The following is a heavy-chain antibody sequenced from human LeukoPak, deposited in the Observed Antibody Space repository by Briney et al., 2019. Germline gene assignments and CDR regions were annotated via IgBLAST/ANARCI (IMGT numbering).Heavy chain of an antibody. D-gene: IGHD5-18*01. CDR3: ARGRGYSYSWFDP. J-gene: IGHJ5*02. CDR1: EYTFVGHY. Sequence: ASLKVSCKASEYTFVGHYMHWVRQAPGQGLEWMGWINPNSGVTTYAQKFQGRVTMTRDTSISTAYMELSRLSSDDTAVYYCARGRGYSYSWFDPWGQGTLVTVSS. V-gene: IGHV1-2*02. CDR2: INPNSGVT.